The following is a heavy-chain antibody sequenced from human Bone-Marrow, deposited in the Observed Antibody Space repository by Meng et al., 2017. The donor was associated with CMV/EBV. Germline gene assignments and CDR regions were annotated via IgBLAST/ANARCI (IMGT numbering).Heavy chain of an antibody. CDR2: INHSGST. V-gene: IGHV4-34*01. Sequence: ESLKISCTASGFTFSSYWMHWVRQAPGKGLEWIGEINHSGSTNYNPSLKSRVTISVDTSKNQFSLKLSSVTAADTAVYYCARGAGLDYWGQGTLVTVSS. CDR1: GFTFSSYW. CDR3: ARGAGLDY. J-gene: IGHJ4*02.